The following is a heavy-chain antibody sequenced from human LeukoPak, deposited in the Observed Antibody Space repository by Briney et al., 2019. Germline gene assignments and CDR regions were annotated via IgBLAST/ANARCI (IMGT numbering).Heavy chain of an antibody. Sequence: GGSLRLSCAASGFTVSSNYMSWVRQAPGKGLEWVSVIYSGGSTYYADSVKGRFTISRVNSKNTLYLQMNSLRAEDTAVYYCAREQQLDYYYYMDVWGKGTTVTVSS. V-gene: IGHV3-53*01. D-gene: IGHD6-13*01. CDR3: AREQQLDYYYYMDV. CDR2: IYSGGST. J-gene: IGHJ6*03. CDR1: GFTVSSNY.